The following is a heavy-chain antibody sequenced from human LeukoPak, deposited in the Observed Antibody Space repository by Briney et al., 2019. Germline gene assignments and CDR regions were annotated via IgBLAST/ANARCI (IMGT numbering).Heavy chain of an antibody. J-gene: IGHJ3*02. CDR2: INGRGGST. V-gene: IGHV3-23*01. CDR3: AKCVLWFGELLPNDAFDI. D-gene: IGHD3-10*01. Sequence: GGSLRLSCAASGFTFSNYAMSWVRQAPGKGLEWVSSINGRGGSTYYADSVKGRFTISRDNSKNTLYLQMNSLRAEDTAVYYCAKCVLWFGELLPNDAFDIWGQGTMVTVSS. CDR1: GFTFSNYA.